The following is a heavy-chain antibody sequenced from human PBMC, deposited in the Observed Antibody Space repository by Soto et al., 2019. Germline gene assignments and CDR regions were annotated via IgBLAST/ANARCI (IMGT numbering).Heavy chain of an antibody. Sequence: QVQLQEAGPGLVKPSETLSLTCTVSGGSINNSYWSWVRQPAGKGLDWIGNIYTSGYTNSNPSLKSRVIMSIDTSKKKFSLRLTSVTSADTAVYYCARERSNGAYGMDVWGQWTAVSVSS. V-gene: IGHV4-4*07. J-gene: IGHJ6*02. CDR3: ARERSNGAYGMDV. CDR1: GGSINNSY. D-gene: IGHD2-8*01. CDR2: IYTSGYT.